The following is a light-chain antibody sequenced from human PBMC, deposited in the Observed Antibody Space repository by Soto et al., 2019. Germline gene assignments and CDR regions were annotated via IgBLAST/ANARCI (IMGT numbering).Light chain of an antibody. CDR2: EVN. Sequence: QSVLTQPASVSGSPGQSITISCTGTSSDVGSYNHVSWHQHHPGKAPRLMIFEVNNRPSGISNRFSGSKSGNTASLTISGLQAEDEADYYCQSYAGSNTWVFGGGTKLTVL. CDR1: SSDVGSYNH. V-gene: IGLV2-23*02. J-gene: IGLJ3*02. CDR3: QSYAGSNTWV.